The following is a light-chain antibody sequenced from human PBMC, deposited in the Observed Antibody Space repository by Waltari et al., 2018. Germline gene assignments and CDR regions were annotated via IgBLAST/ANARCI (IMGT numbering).Light chain of an antibody. CDR1: QSVSNNY. CDR3: QQYGGSPLFT. V-gene: IGKV3-20*01. J-gene: IGKJ3*01. Sequence: EIVLTQSPGTLSLSPGEPATLSCRASQSVSNNYLAWYQHKPGQAPRLLIYSASSRATGIPDRFSGSGSGTDFTLTINRLEPEDYAMYFCQQYGGSPLFTFGPGTKVDIK. CDR2: SAS.